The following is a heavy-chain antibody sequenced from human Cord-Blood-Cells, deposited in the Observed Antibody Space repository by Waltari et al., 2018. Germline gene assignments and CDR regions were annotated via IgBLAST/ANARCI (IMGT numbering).Heavy chain of an antibody. CDR1: GYSISSGYY. Sequence: QVQLQESGPGLVKPSETLSLTCAVSGYSISSGYYWGWLRQPPGKGLEWIGSIYHSGSTYYNPSLKSRVTISVDTSKNQFSLKLSSVTAADTAVYYCARGYYYDSSGYWPAIPYDYWGQGTLVTVSS. J-gene: IGHJ4*02. V-gene: IGHV4-38-2*01. CDR2: IYHSGST. CDR3: ARGYYYDSSGYWPAIPYDY. D-gene: IGHD3-22*01.